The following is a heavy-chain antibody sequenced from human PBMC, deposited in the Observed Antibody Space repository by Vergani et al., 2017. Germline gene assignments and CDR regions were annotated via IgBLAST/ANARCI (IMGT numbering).Heavy chain of an antibody. D-gene: IGHD2-2*01. CDR3: AKDSHSRNSGDYAASAALDV. Sequence: EVRLVESGGGLIPPGRSLRLSCAGSGFTFQDHALHWVRQTPGRGLEWVLGISWNSGRTAYAHSVKGRFTIPRDNAKSSLYLQMNSLRVDDTAFYYCAKDSHSRNSGDYAASAALDVGGQGTLVTVS. V-gene: IGHV3-9*01. J-gene: IGHJ3*01. CDR1: GFTFQDHA. CDR2: ISWNSGRT.